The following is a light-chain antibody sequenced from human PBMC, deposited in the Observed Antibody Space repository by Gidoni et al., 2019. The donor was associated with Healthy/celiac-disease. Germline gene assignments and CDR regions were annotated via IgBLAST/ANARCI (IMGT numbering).Light chain of an antibody. CDR3: QQYKSYSPWT. CDR1: QSISSW. Sequence: DIQITQSPSTLSASVGDRVTITCRASQSISSWLAWYQQKPGKAPKLLIYDASSLESGVPSRSSGSGSGTEFTLTISSLQPDDFATYYCQQYKSYSPWTFGQGTKVEIK. V-gene: IGKV1-5*01. J-gene: IGKJ1*01. CDR2: DAS.